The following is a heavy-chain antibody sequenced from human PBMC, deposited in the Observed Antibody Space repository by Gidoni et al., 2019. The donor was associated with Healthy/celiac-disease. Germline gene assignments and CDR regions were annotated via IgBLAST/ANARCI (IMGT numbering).Heavy chain of an antibody. D-gene: IGHD3-3*01. Sequence: QVQLQESGPGLVKPSQTLSLTCTVSGGSISSGSYYWSWIRQPAGKGLEWIGRIYTSGSTNYNPSLKSRVTISVDTSKNQFSLKLSSVTAADTAVYYCAREGVEYFDYWGQGTLVTVSS. CDR1: GGSISSGSYY. J-gene: IGHJ4*02. CDR3: AREGVEYFDY. V-gene: IGHV4-61*02. CDR2: IYTSGST.